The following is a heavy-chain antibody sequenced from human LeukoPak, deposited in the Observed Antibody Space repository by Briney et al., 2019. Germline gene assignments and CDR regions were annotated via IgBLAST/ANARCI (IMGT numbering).Heavy chain of an antibody. CDR3: ARDTRGSYGSGSYYTSFDY. V-gene: IGHV1-3*01. D-gene: IGHD3-10*01. CDR1: GYTFTSYA. Sequence: GASVKVSCKASGYTFTSYAMHWVRQAPGQRLEWMGWINAGNGNTKYSQKFQGRVTITRDTSASTAYMELSSLRSEDTAVYYCARDTRGSYGSGSYYTSFDYWGQGTLVTVSS. J-gene: IGHJ4*02. CDR2: INAGNGNT.